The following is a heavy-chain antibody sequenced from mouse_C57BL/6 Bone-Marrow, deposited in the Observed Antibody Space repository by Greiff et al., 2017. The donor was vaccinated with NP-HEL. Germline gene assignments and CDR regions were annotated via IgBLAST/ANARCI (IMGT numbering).Heavy chain of an antibody. V-gene: IGHV3-6*01. D-gene: IGHD2-1*01. CDR3: SRGYYGNGAMDY. CDR1: GYSITSCYF. Sequence: EVKLMESGPGLVKPSQSLYLTCSVTGYSITSCYFWYCLRPFPGNILEWLCFISYDGSNNYHPSLQNRISITSDTSKNPFFLQLNSVTTEDTATIYCSRGYYGNGAMDYWGQGTLVTVSS. CDR2: ISYDGSN. J-gene: IGHJ4*01.